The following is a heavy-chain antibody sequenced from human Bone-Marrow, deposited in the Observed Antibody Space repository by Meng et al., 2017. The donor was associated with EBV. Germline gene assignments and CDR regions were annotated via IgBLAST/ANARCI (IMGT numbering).Heavy chain of an antibody. Sequence: EVPVSAPGGVLVQSGGSLSLSCAAFGFSLRSYWMHGVRQAPGKGLVWISRTNEDGRTTSYADSVKGRFTISRDNTKNTLYLQMNSLRAEDTARYFCSRDLAGAYDDWGQGTLVTVSS. V-gene: IGHV3-74*01. CDR3: SRDLAGAYDD. D-gene: IGHD2-21*01. CDR1: GFSLRSYW. CDR2: TNEDGRTT. J-gene: IGHJ4*02.